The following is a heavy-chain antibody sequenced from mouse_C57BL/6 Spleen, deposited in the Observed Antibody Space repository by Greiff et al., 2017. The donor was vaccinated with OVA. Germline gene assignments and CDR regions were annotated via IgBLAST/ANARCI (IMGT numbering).Heavy chain of an antibody. J-gene: IGHJ4*01. CDR2: IDPETGGT. D-gene: IGHD4-1*01. CDR3: TRSDWDDNYYAMDY. V-gene: IGHV1-15*01. CDR1: GYTFTDYE. Sequence: QVQLQQSGAELVRPGASVTLSCKASGYTFTDYEMHWVKQTPVHGLEWIGAIDPETGGTAYNQKFKGKAILTADKSSSTAYMELRSLTSEDSAVYYCTRSDWDDNYYAMDYWGQGTSVTVSS.